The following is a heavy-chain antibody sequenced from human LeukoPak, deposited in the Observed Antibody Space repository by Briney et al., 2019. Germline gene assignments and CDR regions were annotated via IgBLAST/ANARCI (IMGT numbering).Heavy chain of an antibody. CDR2: INPSGGSS. Sequence: ASVKVSCKASGYTFTSFYIYWVRQAPGQALGWMGIINPSGGSSNYARKFQGRVTMTGDTSTSTVYMDLSSLRSEDTAVYYCARGDGEAGRAFDYWGQGTLVNVPS. CDR3: ARGDGEAGRAFDY. D-gene: IGHD6-13*01. CDR1: GYTFTSFY. J-gene: IGHJ4*02. V-gene: IGHV1-46*01.